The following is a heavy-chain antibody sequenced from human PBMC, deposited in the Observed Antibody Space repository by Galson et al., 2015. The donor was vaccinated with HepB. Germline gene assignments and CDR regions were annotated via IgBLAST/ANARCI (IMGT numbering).Heavy chain of an antibody. CDR2: IHYSGTT. CDR1: GDFISSISYY. V-gene: IGHV4-39*07. CDR3: AGAPSGVPVTGYDY. Sequence: SETLSLTCSFSGDFISSISYYWAWIRQPPGKGLEWIGSIHYSGTTYYNATLRSRASISVDKSKNQFSLNLSSMTSEDTALYFCAGAPSGVPVTGYDYWGQGTLVTVSS. J-gene: IGHJ4*02. D-gene: IGHD3-9*01.